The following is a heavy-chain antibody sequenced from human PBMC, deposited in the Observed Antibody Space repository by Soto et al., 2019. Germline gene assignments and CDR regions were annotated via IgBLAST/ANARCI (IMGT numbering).Heavy chain of an antibody. J-gene: IGHJ4*02. Sequence: GESLKISCQCSGYTFSNFWIAWVRQLPGKGLEYMGIIYPGDSETRYSPSFHGKVTISADRSIGTAYLQWSSLGASDSAFYFCARSPRSSPYFDYWGQGALVTVSS. CDR2: IYPGDSET. V-gene: IGHV5-51*01. D-gene: IGHD6-13*01. CDR1: GYTFSNFW. CDR3: ARSPRSSPYFDY.